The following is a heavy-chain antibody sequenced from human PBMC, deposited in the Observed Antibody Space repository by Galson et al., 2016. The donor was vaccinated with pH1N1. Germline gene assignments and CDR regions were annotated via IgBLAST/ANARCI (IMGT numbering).Heavy chain of an antibody. V-gene: IGHV3-66*01. D-gene: IGHD2-8*02. J-gene: IGHJ4*02. CDR1: GFIVSRNY. Sequence: SLRLSCAASGFIVSRNYVSWVRQAPGKGLEWVSVISACEITYYTDSVKGRFTISRDNSKNTVYLQMNSLRAEDTAVYYCARDSYCAREVCYDPPLWGQGTLVTVSS. CDR3: ARDSYCAREVCYDPPL. CDR2: ISACEIT.